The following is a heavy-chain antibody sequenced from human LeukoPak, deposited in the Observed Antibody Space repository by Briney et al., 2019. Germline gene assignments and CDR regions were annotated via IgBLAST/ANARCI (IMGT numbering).Heavy chain of an antibody. CDR2: ISGSGIYI. Sequence: PGGSLRLSCAASGFTFSAYSMNWVRQAPGKGLEWVSSISGSGIYIYYADSVKGRFTISRHNAKNSLYLQMNSLRAEDTAVYYCAELGITMIGGVWGKGTTVTISS. J-gene: IGHJ6*04. D-gene: IGHD3-10*02. CDR1: GFTFSAYS. CDR3: AELGITMIGGV. V-gene: IGHV3-21*01.